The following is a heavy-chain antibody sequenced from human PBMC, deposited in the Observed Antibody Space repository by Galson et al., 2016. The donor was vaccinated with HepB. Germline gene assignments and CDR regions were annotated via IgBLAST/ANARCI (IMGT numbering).Heavy chain of an antibody. CDR2: ISYDASNR. CDR1: GFTFRSHG. J-gene: IGHJ2*01. D-gene: IGHD1-26*01. CDR3: AKASGNYPYWYFDL. Sequence: SLRLSCAASGFTFRSHGMHWVRQAPGKGLEWVAVISYDASNRIYIDSVKGRFTISRDNSKNILELQMNSLRAGDTAVYYCAKASGNYPYWYFDLWGRGTLVTVSS. V-gene: IGHV3-30*18.